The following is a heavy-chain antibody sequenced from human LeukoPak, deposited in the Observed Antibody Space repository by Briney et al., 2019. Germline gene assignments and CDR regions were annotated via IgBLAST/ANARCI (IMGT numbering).Heavy chain of an antibody. J-gene: IGHJ4*02. V-gene: IGHV3-30-3*01. Sequence: GGSLRLSCAASGFTFSSYAMHWVRQAPGKGLGWVAVISYDGSNKYYADSVKGRFTISRDNSKNTLYLQMNSLRAEDTAVYYCARDGSETMVRGAPFDYWGQGTLVTVSS. CDR3: ARDGSETMVRGAPFDY. CDR1: GFTFSSYA. D-gene: IGHD3-10*01. CDR2: ISYDGSNK.